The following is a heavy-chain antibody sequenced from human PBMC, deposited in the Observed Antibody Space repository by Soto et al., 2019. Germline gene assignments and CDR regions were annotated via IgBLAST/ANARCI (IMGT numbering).Heavy chain of an antibody. V-gene: IGHV1-18*01. D-gene: IGHD1-1*01. Sequence: ASVKVSCKASGYTFTSYDINWVRQATGQGLEWMGWINANNGNTNYAQKLQGRVTMTTDTSTSTAYMELRSLRSDDTAVYYCARDQLTFDYWGQGTLVTVSS. CDR1: GYTFTSYD. J-gene: IGHJ4*02. CDR3: ARDQLTFDY. CDR2: INANNGNT.